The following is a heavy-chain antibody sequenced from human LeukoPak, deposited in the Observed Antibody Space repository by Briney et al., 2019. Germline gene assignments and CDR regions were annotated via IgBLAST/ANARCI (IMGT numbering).Heavy chain of an antibody. J-gene: IGHJ4*02. CDR1: GFTFSSHW. CDR3: ARDGYGSGSHDY. CDR2: IKQDGSYK. D-gene: IGHD3-10*01. V-gene: IGHV3-7*04. Sequence: AGGSLRLSCAASGFTFSSHWMTWVRQAPGKGLEWVANIKQDGSYKHYVDSVKGRFTISRDNAKNSLYLQMNSLTAEDTAVYYCARDGYGSGSHDYWGQGTLVTVSS.